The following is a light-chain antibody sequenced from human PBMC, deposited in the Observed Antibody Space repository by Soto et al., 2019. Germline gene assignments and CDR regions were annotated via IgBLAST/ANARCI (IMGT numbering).Light chain of an antibody. J-gene: IGLJ1*01. CDR2: DVS. Sequence: QSVLTQPASVAGAPGQSITISCTGTSSDVGGYNYVSWYQHHPGKAPKLMIHDVSDRPSGVSNRFSGSKSGNTASLIISGLQAEDEADYYCSSYTSSSTYVFGTGT. CDR3: SSYTSSSTYV. CDR1: SSDVGGYNY. V-gene: IGLV2-14*03.